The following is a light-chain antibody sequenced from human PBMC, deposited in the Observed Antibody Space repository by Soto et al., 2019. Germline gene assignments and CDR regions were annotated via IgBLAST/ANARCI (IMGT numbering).Light chain of an antibody. CDR1: SSDVGGYNY. CDR2: DVS. J-gene: IGLJ1*01. Sequence: QSALTQPASVSGSPGQSITISCTGTSSDVGGYNYVSCYQHHPGKAPKLMIFDVSNRPSGGSNRFSGSKSGNTASLTISGLQPEDEADYYCSSYTTSNTRQIVFGTGTKLTVL. CDR3: SSYTTSNTRQIV. V-gene: IGLV2-14*03.